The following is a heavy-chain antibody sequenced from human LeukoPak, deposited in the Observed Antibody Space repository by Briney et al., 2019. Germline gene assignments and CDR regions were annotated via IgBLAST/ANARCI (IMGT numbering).Heavy chain of an antibody. CDR3: ARDWNRFGGSGSLDP. D-gene: IGHD3-10*01. Sequence: PGGSLRLSCAASGFTFSSYAMSWVRQAPGKGLEWVSAISGSGGSKYYADSVKGRFTISRDNSKNTLYLQMNSLRAEDTAVYYCARDWNRFGGSGSLDPWGQGTLVTVSS. CDR1: GFTFSSYA. J-gene: IGHJ5*02. CDR2: ISGSGGSK. V-gene: IGHV3-23*01.